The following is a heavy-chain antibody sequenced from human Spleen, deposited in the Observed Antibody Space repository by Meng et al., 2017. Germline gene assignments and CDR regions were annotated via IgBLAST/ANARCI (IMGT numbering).Heavy chain of an antibody. J-gene: IGHJ3*02. CDR2: IYTSVIP. CDR3: ARRSERPPYAFTI. Sequence: SETLSLTCTVSGGSISSGSYYWSWIRQPAGRGLEWIGHIYTSVIPKYNPSLNSRVTISVDTSKNQFSLKLNSVTAADTALYICARRSERPPYAFTIWGQGTVVTVSS. V-gene: IGHV4-61*09. CDR1: GGSISSGSYY. D-gene: IGHD1-26*01.